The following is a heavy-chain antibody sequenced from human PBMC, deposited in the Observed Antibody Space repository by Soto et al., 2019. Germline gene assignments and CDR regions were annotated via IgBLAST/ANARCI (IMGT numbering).Heavy chain of an antibody. J-gene: IGHJ5*02. CDR1: GFSLSTSGVG. V-gene: IGHV2-5*02. CDR3: AHSPPSTSLRRWFDP. Sequence: QITLKESGPTLVKPTQPLTLTCTFSGFSLSTSGVGVGWIRQPPGKALEWLALIYWDDDKWYSPSLKSRLTVTKDTSKRQVVLTMTNLDPVDTATYYCAHSPPSTSLRRWFDPWGQGTLVTVSS. CDR2: IYWDDDK. D-gene: IGHD2-2*01.